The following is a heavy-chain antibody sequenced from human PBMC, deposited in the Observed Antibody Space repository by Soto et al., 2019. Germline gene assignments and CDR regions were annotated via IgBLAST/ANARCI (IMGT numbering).Heavy chain of an antibody. J-gene: IGHJ4*02. CDR3: ARALPLLLDVVTTFDY. V-gene: IGHV3-48*03. Sequence: GGSLRLSCAASGFTFNSYEMNWVRQAPGKGLEWISYISSTGSTIYYADSVKGRFTISRDNAKNSLSLQMNSRIAEDTAVYYCARALPLLLDVVTTFDYWGLGTLVTVSS. D-gene: IGHD3-22*01. CDR1: GFTFNSYE. CDR2: ISSTGSTI.